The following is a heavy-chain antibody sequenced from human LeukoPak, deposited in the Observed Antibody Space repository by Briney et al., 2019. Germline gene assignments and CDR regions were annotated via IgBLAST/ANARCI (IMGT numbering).Heavy chain of an antibody. Sequence: GGSLRLSCAASGFTFSSYGMHWVRQAPGKGLEWVAVIWYDGSNKYYADSVKGRFTISRDNSKNTLYLQTNSLRAEDTAVYYCARDGSYGSGSDAFDIWGQGTMVTVSS. D-gene: IGHD3-10*01. CDR3: ARDGSYGSGSDAFDI. J-gene: IGHJ3*02. CDR2: IWYDGSNK. V-gene: IGHV3-33*01. CDR1: GFTFSSYG.